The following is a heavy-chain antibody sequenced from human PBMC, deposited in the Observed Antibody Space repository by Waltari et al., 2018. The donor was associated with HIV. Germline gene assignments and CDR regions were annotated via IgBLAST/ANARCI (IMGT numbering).Heavy chain of an antibody. CDR3: ARQWSGSNGWFAY. Sequence: ELQLVQSGDEVKKSGASLRISCEGSGYFFASYWIGWVRRVPGAGLVWVGSIYPGDSETRYGPSFHGQVTISADKSTSTAYLEWGSLKASDSGTYFCARQWSGSNGWFAYWGKGTLVTVS. J-gene: IGHJ4*02. D-gene: IGHD6-19*01. CDR1: GYFFASYW. CDR2: IYPGDSET. V-gene: IGHV5-51*01.